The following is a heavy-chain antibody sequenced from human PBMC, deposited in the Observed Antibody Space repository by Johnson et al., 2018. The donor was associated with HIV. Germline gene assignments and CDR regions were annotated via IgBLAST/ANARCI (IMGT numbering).Heavy chain of an antibody. CDR2: ISYDGSNK. V-gene: IGHV3-30-3*01. Sequence: QVQLVESGGGVVQPGRSLRLSCAASGFTFSSYAMHWVRQAPGKGLEWVAVISYDGSNKYYADSVKGRFTISRDNSKNTLYLQMNSLRAEDTAVYYCASFAAAGDDFDIWGQGTMVTVSS. D-gene: IGHD6-13*01. J-gene: IGHJ3*02. CDR3: ASFAAAGDDFDI. CDR1: GFTFSSYA.